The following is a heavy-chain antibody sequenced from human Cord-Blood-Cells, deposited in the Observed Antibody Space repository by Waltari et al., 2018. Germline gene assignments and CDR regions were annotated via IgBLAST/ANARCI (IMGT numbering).Heavy chain of an antibody. V-gene: IGHV1-24*01. CDR2: FDPEDGET. J-gene: IGHJ4*02. D-gene: IGHD3-3*01. CDR3: ATLGDYDFWSGIFDY. CDR1: GYTLTALS. Sequence: QVQLVQSGAEVKKPGASVKVSCKVSGYTLTALSMHWVRPAPGKGLEWMGGFDPEDGETIYAQKFQGRVTMTEDTSTDTAYMELSSLRSEDTAVYYCATLGDYDFWSGIFDYWGQGTLVTVSS.